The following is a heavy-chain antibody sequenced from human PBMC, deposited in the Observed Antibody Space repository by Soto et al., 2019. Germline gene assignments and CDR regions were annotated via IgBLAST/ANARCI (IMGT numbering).Heavy chain of an antibody. CDR3: ARDGSRYIAVAGTGDYYYYGMDV. V-gene: IGHV1-3*01. CDR1: GYTFTSYA. J-gene: IGHJ6*02. Sequence: ASVKVSCKASGYTFTSYAMHWVRQAPGQRLEWMGWINAGNGNTKYSQKFQGRVTITRDTSASTAYMELSSLRSEDTAVYYCARDGSRYIAVAGTGDYYYYGMDVWGQGTTVTVSS. CDR2: INAGNGNT. D-gene: IGHD6-19*01.